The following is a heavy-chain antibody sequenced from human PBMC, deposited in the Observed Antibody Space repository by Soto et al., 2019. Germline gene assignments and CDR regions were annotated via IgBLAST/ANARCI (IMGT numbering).Heavy chain of an antibody. V-gene: IGHV3-30-3*01. CDR1: GFTFSSYA. CDR3: ARGDDYGDLQYAYGMDV. J-gene: IGHJ6*02. CDR2: ISYDGSNK. Sequence: QVQLVESGGGVVQPGRSLRLSCAASGFTFSSYAMHWVRQAPGKGLEWVAVISYDGSNKYYADSVKGRFTISRDNSKNTLYLQMNGLRAEDTAVYYCARGDDYGDLQYAYGMDVWGQGTTVTVSS. D-gene: IGHD4-17*01.